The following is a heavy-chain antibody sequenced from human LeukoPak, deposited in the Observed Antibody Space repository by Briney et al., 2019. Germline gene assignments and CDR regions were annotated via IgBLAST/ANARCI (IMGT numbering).Heavy chain of an antibody. CDR2: MNPNSGNT. D-gene: IGHD6-19*01. J-gene: IGHJ4*02. Sequence: ASVKVSCKASAYTFTSYDINWVRQATGQGLEWMGWMNPNSGNTGYAQKFQGRVTMTRNTSISTAYMELSSLRSEDTAVYYCARASYSSGWYRYWGQGTLVTVSS. CDR3: ARASYSSGWYRY. CDR1: AYTFTSYD. V-gene: IGHV1-8*01.